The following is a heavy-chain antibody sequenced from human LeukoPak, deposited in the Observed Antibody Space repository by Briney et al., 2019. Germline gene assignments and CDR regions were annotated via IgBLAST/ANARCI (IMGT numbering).Heavy chain of an antibody. V-gene: IGHV4-59*01. CDR3: ARTDSGTAIDY. Sequence: ETSETLSLTCTVSGGSISSYYWSWIRQPPGKGLEWIGYIYYSGSTNYNPSLKSRVTISVNSSKNQFSLKLSSVTAADTAVYFCARTDSGTAIDYWGQGTLVTVSS. J-gene: IGHJ4*02. CDR2: IYYSGST. D-gene: IGHD1-26*01. CDR1: GGSISSYY.